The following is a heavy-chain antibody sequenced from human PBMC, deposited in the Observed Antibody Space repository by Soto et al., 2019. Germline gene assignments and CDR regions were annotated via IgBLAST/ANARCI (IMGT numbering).Heavy chain of an antibody. V-gene: IGHV4-59*01. D-gene: IGHD3-9*01. CDR1: GRSISSYY. CDR2: IYYSGST. CDR3: ARGDYDILTGYYHGMDV. J-gene: IGHJ6*02. Sequence: SETLSLTCTIPGRSISSYYWSWIRQPPGKGLEWIGYIYYSGSTNYNPSLKSRVTISVDTSKNQFSLKLSSVTAADTAVYYCARGDYDILTGYYHGMDVWGQGTTVT.